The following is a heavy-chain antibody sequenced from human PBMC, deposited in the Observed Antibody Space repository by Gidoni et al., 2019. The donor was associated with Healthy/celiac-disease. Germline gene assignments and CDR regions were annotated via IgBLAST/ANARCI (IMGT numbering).Heavy chain of an antibody. D-gene: IGHD3-10*01. CDR3: ARSKRRGHYYYGMDV. J-gene: IGHJ6*02. CDR1: GGSFSGYY. Sequence: QVQLQQWGAGLLKPSETLSLTCAVYGGSFSGYYWSWIRQPPGKGLEWIGEINHSGSTNYNPSLKSRVTISVDTSKNQFSLKLSSVTAADTAVYYCARSKRRGHYYYGMDVWGQGTTVTVSS. V-gene: IGHV4-34*01. CDR2: INHSGST.